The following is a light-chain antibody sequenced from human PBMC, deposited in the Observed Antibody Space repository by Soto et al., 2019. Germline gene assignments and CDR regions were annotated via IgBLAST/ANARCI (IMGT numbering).Light chain of an antibody. CDR2: GAS. J-gene: IGKJ1*01. V-gene: IGKV3-20*01. Sequence: EIVLTQSPGTLSLSPGERATLSCRASKSVSSNYLAWYNHKPGQAPRLLIYGASSRATGVPDRFSGSESRTDFTLSISTLEAEDFSLYYCQQYGSSLWTGGQGIKVEFK. CDR3: QQYGSSLWT. CDR1: KSVSSNY.